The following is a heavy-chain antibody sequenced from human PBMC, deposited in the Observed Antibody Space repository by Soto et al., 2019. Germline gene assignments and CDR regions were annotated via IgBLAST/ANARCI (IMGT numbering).Heavy chain of an antibody. V-gene: IGHV1-69*01. CDR2: IIPFFGTS. CDR3: ARVGHITNYGMAV. CDR1: GGTFSSYP. D-gene: IGHD1-26*01. J-gene: IGHJ6*02. Sequence: QVQLVQSGAEVKKPGSSVKVSCGASGGTFSSYPINWVRQAPGQGLEWMGGIIPFFGTSNYAQKFQGRVTITADESTSTAYMELRSLISEDTAVYYCARVGHITNYGMAVWGQGTTVTVSS.